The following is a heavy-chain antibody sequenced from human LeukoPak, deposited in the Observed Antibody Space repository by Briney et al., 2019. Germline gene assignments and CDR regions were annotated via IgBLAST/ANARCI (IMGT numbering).Heavy chain of an antibody. J-gene: IGHJ5*02. CDR1: GYTFTSYD. CDR3: ARGEGYCSSTSCYSYWFDP. V-gene: IGHV1-8*01. Sequence: GASVKVSCKASGYTFTSYDINWVRQATGQGLEWMGWMNPNSGNTGYAQRFQGRVTMTRNTSISTAYMALSSLRSEDTAVYYCARGEGYCSSTSCYSYWFDPWGQGTLVPSPQ. D-gene: IGHD2-2*02. CDR2: MNPNSGNT.